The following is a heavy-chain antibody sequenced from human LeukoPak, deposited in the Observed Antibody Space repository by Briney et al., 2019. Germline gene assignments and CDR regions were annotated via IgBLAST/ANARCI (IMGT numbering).Heavy chain of an antibody. Sequence: PSETLSLTCAVSGGSISSSNWWSWVRQPPGKGLEWIGEIYHSGSTNYNPSLKSRVTISVDKSKNQFSLKLSSVTAADTAVYYCARSFSGYDYYFDYWGQGTLVTVSS. CDR2: IYHSGST. CDR3: ARSFSGYDYYFDY. D-gene: IGHD5-12*01. CDR1: GGSISSSNW. J-gene: IGHJ4*02. V-gene: IGHV4-4*02.